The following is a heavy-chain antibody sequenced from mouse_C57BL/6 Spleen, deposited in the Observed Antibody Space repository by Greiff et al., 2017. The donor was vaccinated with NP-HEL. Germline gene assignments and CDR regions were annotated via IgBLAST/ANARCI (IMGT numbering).Heavy chain of an antibody. CDR2: IYPGSGNT. CDR3: STRTGGYSMDY. CDR1: GYSFTSYY. J-gene: IGHJ4*01. V-gene: IGHV1-66*01. D-gene: IGHD4-1*01. Sequence: VQLQQSGPELVKPGASVKISCKASGYSFTSYYIHWVKQRPGQGLEWIGWIYPGSGNTKYNEKFKGKATLTADTSSSTAYMQLSSLTSEDSAVXDGSTRTGGYSMDYWGQGTSVTVSS.